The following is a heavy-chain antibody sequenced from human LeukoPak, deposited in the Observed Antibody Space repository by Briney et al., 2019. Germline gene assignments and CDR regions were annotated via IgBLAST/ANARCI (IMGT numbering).Heavy chain of an antibody. J-gene: IGHJ6*02. V-gene: IGHV3-23*01. CDR1: GFTFDNYA. CDR2: ISGSGVNT. Sequence: GGSLRLSCAASGFTFDNYAMNWVRQAPGKGLEWVLGISGSGVNTYYANSVKGRFTISRDNSKNTLYLQLNSLRGEDTAIYYCARDTSFNYGAHAMDVWGQGTTVTVSS. D-gene: IGHD4/OR15-4a*01. CDR3: ARDTSFNYGAHAMDV.